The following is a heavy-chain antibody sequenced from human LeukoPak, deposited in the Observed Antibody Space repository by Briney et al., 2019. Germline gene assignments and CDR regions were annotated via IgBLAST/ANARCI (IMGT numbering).Heavy chain of an antibody. CDR1: GYTFTSYY. CDR3: AREVRPLLWFGETVYYFDY. D-gene: IGHD3-10*01. V-gene: IGHV1-46*01. CDR2: INPSGGST. Sequence: GASVKVSCKASGYTFTSYYMHWVRQAPGQGLEWMGIINPSGGSTSYAQKFQGRVTMIRDTSTSTVYMELSSLRSEDTAVYYCAREVRPLLWFGETVYYFDYWGQGTLVTVSS. J-gene: IGHJ4*02.